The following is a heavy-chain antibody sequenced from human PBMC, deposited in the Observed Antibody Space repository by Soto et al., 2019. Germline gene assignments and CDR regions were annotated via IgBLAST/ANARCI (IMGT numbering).Heavy chain of an antibody. D-gene: IGHD5-18*01. Sequence: SETLSLTCTVSGGSISSYYWSWIRQPPGKGLEWIEYIYYSGSTNYNPSLKSRVTISVDTSKNQFSLKLSSVTAADTAVYYCARYSYGLFDYWGQGTLVTVSS. V-gene: IGHV4-59*01. CDR2: IYYSGST. CDR1: GGSISSYY. CDR3: ARYSYGLFDY. J-gene: IGHJ4*02.